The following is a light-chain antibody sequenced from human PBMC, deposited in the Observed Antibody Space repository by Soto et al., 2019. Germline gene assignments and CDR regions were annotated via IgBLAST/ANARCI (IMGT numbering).Light chain of an antibody. J-gene: IGKJ1*01. V-gene: IGKV1-33*01. Sequence: DIQMTQSPSSLSVSVGDRVTITCQASQVINYYLNWYQHKPGKAPKLLIFHASKLETGVPPRFSGSGSGTDFTCTISSLQPEDIATYFCQQYENLRTFGQGTKAEIK. CDR1: QVINYY. CDR2: HAS. CDR3: QQYENLRT.